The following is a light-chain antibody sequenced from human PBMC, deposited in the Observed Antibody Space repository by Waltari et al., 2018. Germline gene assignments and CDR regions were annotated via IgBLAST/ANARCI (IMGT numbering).Light chain of an antibody. J-gene: IGLJ1*01. CDR2: DVV. V-gene: IGLV2-14*03. CDR3: SSFTSSSSFV. Sequence: QSALTQPASVSGSPGQSINISCTGTIRDVGGYKYVSWYQQHPGDVPRLLIYDVVKRTTGVSSRFSGSKSDNTARLTISGLQAADEAHYYCSSFTSSSSFVFGSGTKVTV. CDR1: IRDVGGYKY.